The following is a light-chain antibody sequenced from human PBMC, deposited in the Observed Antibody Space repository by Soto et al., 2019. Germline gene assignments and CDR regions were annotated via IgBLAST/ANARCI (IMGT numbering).Light chain of an antibody. J-gene: IGKJ1*01. CDR3: XXXXSAXRX. Sequence: DIQMTQSPSSLSASIGDRVTISCRASQGISNDLAWYQQKPGKVPYLLIYAASTSHSGVPSRFRGSGSGTDXXLXIXXXXPEXXATXXXXXXXSAXRXFGQGTKVDIK. CDR2: AAS. CDR1: QGISND. V-gene: IGKV1-27*01.